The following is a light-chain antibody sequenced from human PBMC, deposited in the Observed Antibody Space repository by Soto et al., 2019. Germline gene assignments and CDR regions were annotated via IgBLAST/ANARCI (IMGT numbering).Light chain of an antibody. CDR2: GVS. CDR1: QSVSGGY. V-gene: IGKV3-20*01. Sequence: EVVMTQSPATLSVSPGEGATLSCRASQSVSGGYFAWYQQKPGQAPRLLIYGVSNRATGIPERFSGSGSGTDFTLTISRLEPEDFAVYYCQQYVTSTTFGQGTRLEMK. J-gene: IGKJ5*01. CDR3: QQYVTSTT.